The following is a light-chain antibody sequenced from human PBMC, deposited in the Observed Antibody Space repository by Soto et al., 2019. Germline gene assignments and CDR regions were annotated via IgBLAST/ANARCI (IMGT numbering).Light chain of an antibody. CDR3: ATWDDSLNSPL. CDR2: KNT. V-gene: IGLV1-44*01. J-gene: IGLJ2*01. Sequence: QSALTQPPSASGTPGQRVTISCSGSSSNIGDHTVDWYQQVPGAAPELLIFKNTQRPSGVPDRFSASKSGTSASLAISAVQSEDEADYYCATWDDSLNSPLFGGGTQLT. CDR1: SSNIGDHT.